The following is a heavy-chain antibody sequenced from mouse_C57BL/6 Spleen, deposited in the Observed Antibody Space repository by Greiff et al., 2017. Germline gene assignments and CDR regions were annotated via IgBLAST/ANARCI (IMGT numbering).Heavy chain of an antibody. V-gene: IGHV5-17*01. CDR3: ARPLTTVVAHWYFDV. CDR1: GFTFSDYG. D-gene: IGHD1-1*01. J-gene: IGHJ1*03. CDR2: ISSGSSTI. Sequence: EVMLVESGGGLVKPGGSLKLSCAASGFTFSDYGMHWVRQAPEKGLEWVAYISSGSSTIYYADTVKGRFTISRDNAKNTLFLQMTSLRSEDTAMYYCARPLTTVVAHWYFDVWGTGTTVTVSS.